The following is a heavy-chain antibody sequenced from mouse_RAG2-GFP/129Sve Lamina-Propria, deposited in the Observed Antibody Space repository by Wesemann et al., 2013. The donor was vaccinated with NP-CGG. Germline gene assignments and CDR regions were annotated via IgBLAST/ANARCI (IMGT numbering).Heavy chain of an antibody. D-gene: IGHD3-2*02. CDR2: ISSGSSTI. CDR3: ARGRLGWYFDV. Sequence: EMVLEWVAYISSGSSTIYYADTVKGRFTISRDNAKNTLFLQMTSLRSEDTAMYYCARGRLGWYFDVWGTGTTVTVSS. V-gene: IGHV5-17*01. J-gene: IGHJ1*03.